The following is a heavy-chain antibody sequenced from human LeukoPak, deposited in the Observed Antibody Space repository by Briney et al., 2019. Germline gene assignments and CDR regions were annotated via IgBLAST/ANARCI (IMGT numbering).Heavy chain of an antibody. Sequence: GGSLRLSRAASGFTFSTYWMHWVRQAPGKGLVWVSQINSDGGRTRYADSVKGRLTISRDNAKNTVYLQINSLRAEDTAMYYCARGRNGFFDYWGHGTLVTVSS. CDR3: ARGRNGFFDY. D-gene: IGHD5-24*01. J-gene: IGHJ4*01. CDR2: INSDGGRT. CDR1: GFTFSTYW. V-gene: IGHV3-74*01.